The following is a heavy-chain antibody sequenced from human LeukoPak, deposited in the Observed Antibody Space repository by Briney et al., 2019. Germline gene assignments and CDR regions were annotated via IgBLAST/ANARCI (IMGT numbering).Heavy chain of an antibody. CDR3: ARVAGSSWFNFDY. CDR2: IYSGGST. V-gene: IGHV3-53*01. J-gene: IGHJ4*02. CDR1: GFTVSSNY. Sequence: GGSLRLSCAAPGFTVSSNYMSWVRQAPGKGLEWVSVIYSGGSTYYADSVKGRFTISRDNSKNTLYLQMNSLRAEDTAVYYCARVAGSSWFNFDYWGQGTLVTVSS. D-gene: IGHD6-13*01.